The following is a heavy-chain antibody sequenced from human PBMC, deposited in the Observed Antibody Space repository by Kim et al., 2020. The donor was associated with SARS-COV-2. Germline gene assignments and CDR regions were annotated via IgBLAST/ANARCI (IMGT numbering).Heavy chain of an antibody. CDR2: IIPIFGTA. CDR3: ARNSGSQGRAFDI. Sequence: SVKVSCKASGGTFSSYAISWVRQAPGQGLEWMGGIIPIFGTANYAQKFQGRVTITADKSTSTAYMELSSLRSEDTAVYYCARNSGSQGRAFDIWGQGTMVTVSS. D-gene: IGHD1-26*01. J-gene: IGHJ3*02. CDR1: GGTFSSYA. V-gene: IGHV1-69*06.